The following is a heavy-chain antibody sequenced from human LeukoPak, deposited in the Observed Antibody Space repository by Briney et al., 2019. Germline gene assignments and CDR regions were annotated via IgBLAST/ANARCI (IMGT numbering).Heavy chain of an antibody. D-gene: IGHD6-19*01. CDR3: ARYQWPKLDDY. J-gene: IGHJ4*02. Sequence: GGSLRLSCAASGFTFSSYWMTWVRQAPGKGLEWVANIKHNGDELNYVDSVKGRFTISRDNAKNSLYLQMNSLRAEDTAVYYCARYQWPKLDDYWGQGTLVTVSS. V-gene: IGHV3-7*01. CDR1: GFTFSSYW. CDR2: IKHNGDEL.